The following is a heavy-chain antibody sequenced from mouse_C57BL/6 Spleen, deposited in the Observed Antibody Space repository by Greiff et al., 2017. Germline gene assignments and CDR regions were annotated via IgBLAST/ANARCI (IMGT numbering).Heavy chain of an antibody. J-gene: IGHJ2*01. CDR2: ISDGGSYT. Sequence: EVKLMESGGGLVKPGGSLKLSCAASGFTFSSYAMSWVRQTPEKRLEWVATISDGGSYTYYPDNVKGRFTISRDNAKNNLYLQMSHLKSEDTAMYYCARDLLNYFDYWGQGTTLTVSS. CDR3: ARDLLNYFDY. D-gene: IGHD2-1*01. V-gene: IGHV5-4*01. CDR1: GFTFSSYA.